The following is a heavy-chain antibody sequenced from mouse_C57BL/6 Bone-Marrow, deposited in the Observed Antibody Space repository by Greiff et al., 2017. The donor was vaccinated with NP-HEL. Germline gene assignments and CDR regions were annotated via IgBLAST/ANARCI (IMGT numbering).Heavy chain of an antibody. D-gene: IGHD2-3*01. J-gene: IGHJ2*01. CDR2: IHPYDSDT. CDR1: GYTFTSYW. V-gene: IGHV1-74*01. Sequence: QVQLQQPGAELVKPGASVKVSCKASGYTFTSYWMHWVKQRPGQGLEWIGRIHPYDSDTNYNQKFKGKATLTVDKSSSTAYMQLSSLTSEDSAVYYCAIFGYDGTDFDYWGQGTTLTVSS. CDR3: AIFGYDGTDFDY.